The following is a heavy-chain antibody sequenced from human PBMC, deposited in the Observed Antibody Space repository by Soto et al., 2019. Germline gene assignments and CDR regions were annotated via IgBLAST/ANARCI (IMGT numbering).Heavy chain of an antibody. V-gene: IGHV4-30-4*01. CDR1: GGSISSGDYY. CDR3: ARGTDYGGNSVWYFDL. Sequence: QVQLQESGPGLVKPSQTLSLTCTVSGGSISSGDYYWSWIRQPPGKGLEWIGYIYYSGSTYYNPSLKSRVTISVDPSKNQFSLKLSSVTAADTAVYYCARGTDYGGNSVWYFDLWGRGTLVTVSS. CDR2: IYYSGST. D-gene: IGHD4-17*01. J-gene: IGHJ2*01.